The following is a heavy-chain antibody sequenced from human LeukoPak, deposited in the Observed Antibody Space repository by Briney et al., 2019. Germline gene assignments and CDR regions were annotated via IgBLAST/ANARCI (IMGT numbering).Heavy chain of an antibody. CDR3: ARDGDYSNYLFSNWFDP. D-gene: IGHD4-11*01. Sequence: SETLSLTCTVSGGSISSYYWSWIRQPPGKGLEWIGYIYYSGSTNYNPSLKSRVTISVDTSKNQFSLKLSSVTAADTAVYYCARDGDYSNYLFSNWFDPWGQGTLVTVSS. CDR1: GGSISSYY. J-gene: IGHJ5*02. CDR2: IYYSGST. V-gene: IGHV4-59*12.